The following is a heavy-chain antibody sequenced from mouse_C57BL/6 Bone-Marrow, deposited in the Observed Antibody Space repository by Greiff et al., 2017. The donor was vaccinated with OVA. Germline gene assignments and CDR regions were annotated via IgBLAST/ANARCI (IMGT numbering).Heavy chain of an antibody. Sequence: VQLVESGAELARPGASVKLSCKASGYTFTSYGISWVKQRTGQGLEWIGEIYPRSGNTYYNEKFKGKATLTADKSSSTAYMELRSLTSEDSAVYFCAREGYDVWYFDVWGTGTTVTVSS. V-gene: IGHV1-81*01. J-gene: IGHJ1*03. CDR1: GYTFTSYG. D-gene: IGHD2-2*01. CDR3: AREGYDVWYFDV. CDR2: IYPRSGNT.